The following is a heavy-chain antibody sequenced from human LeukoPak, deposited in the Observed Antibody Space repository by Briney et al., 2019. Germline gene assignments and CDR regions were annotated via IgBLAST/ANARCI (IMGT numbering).Heavy chain of an antibody. CDR2: IWYDGGNK. CDR3: AKDHAFWSGNDY. CDR1: GFTFSSYG. D-gene: IGHD3-3*01. Sequence: GRSLRLSCAASGFTFSSYGMHWVRQAPGKGLEWVAVIWYDGGNKYYADSVKGRFTISRDNSKNTLYLQMNSLRAEDTAVYYCAKDHAFWSGNDYWGQGTLVTVSS. J-gene: IGHJ4*02. V-gene: IGHV3-33*06.